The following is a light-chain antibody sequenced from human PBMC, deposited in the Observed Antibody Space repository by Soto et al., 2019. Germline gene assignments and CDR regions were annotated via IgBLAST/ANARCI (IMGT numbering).Light chain of an antibody. J-gene: IGKJ4*01. Sequence: DIQMTQSPSSLSASVGDRVTITCRASQGISTYLNWYQQKPGKAPKVLIYEASSLQSGVPSRFSGSGSGTDFTLTISSLQPEDFATYYCLQHNSYPLTFGGGTKVDI. CDR3: LQHNSYPLT. V-gene: IGKV1-17*01. CDR2: EAS. CDR1: QGISTY.